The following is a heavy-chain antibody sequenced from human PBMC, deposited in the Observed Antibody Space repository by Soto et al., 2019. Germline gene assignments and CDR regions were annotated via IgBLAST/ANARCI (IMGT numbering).Heavy chain of an antibody. CDR2: IYYSGST. CDR3: ARDLERINWFDP. Sequence: QVQLQESGPGLVKPSQTLSLTCTVSGGSISRGDYYWSLIRQPPGKGLEWIGYIYYSGSTYYNPSLKSRVTISVDTSRNQFSLKLSSVTAADTAVYYCARDLERINWFDPWGRGTLVTVSS. V-gene: IGHV4-30-4*01. CDR1: GGSISRGDYY. J-gene: IGHJ5*02.